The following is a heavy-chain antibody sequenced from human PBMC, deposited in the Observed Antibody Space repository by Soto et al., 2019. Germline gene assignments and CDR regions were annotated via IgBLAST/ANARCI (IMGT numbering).Heavy chain of an antibody. D-gene: IGHD2-8*01. CDR2: ISAHNGNT. V-gene: IGHV1-18*01. Sequence: QVHLVQSGAEVKKPGASVKVSCKGSGYDFTTYGITWVRQAPGQGLEWMAWISAHNGNTDYAQKLQGRVTVTRDTSTSTAYRELRSLRSDDTAMYYCATGMYGDYWGQGALVTVSS. CDR1: GYDFTTYG. J-gene: IGHJ4*02. CDR3: ATGMYGDY.